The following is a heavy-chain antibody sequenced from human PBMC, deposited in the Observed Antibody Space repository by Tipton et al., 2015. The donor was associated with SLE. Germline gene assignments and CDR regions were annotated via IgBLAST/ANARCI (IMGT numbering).Heavy chain of an antibody. Sequence: SLRLSCAASGFTFDDYAMHWVRQAPGKGLGWVSGISWNSGSIGYADSVKGRFTISRDNAKNSLYLQMNSLRAEDTALYYCAKDTLDILTGYPGAFDIWGQGTMVTVSS. CDR2: ISWNSGSI. V-gene: IGHV3-9*01. CDR1: GFTFDDYA. D-gene: IGHD3-9*01. J-gene: IGHJ3*02. CDR3: AKDTLDILTGYPGAFDI.